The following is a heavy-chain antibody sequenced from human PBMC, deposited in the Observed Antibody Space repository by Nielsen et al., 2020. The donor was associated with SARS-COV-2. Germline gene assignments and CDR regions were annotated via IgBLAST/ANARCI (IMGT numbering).Heavy chain of an antibody. V-gene: IGHV3-30*18. CDR2: VSRDGCDT. CDR3: VKWVELDFGYYYYGMDV. CDR1: GFTFANYG. J-gene: IGHJ6*02. Sequence: GESLKISCAASGFTFANYGIHWVRQVAGRGLEWVAIVSRDGCDTFYVDSVKGRFTISRDNSKNTVYLQMNSLRVEDTAVYYCVKWVELDFGYYYYGMDVWGQGTTVTVSS. D-gene: IGHD1-26*01.